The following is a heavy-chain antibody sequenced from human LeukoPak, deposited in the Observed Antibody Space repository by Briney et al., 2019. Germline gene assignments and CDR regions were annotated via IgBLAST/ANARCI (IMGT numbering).Heavy chain of an antibody. Sequence: GGSLRLSCAASGFIFSSYWMHWVRQVPGKGLVWVSRIKSDGSSTTYADSVKGRFTISRDNAKNTLYLQMNSLRAEDAAVYYCAKGYIIVGRQWYLDLWGRGTLVGVSS. CDR2: IKSDGSST. D-gene: IGHD2-2*01. V-gene: IGHV3-74*01. CDR3: AKGYIIVGRQWYLDL. J-gene: IGHJ2*01. CDR1: GFIFSSYW.